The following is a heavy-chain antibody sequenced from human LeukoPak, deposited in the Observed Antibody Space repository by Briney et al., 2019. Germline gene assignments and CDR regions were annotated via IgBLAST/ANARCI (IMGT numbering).Heavy chain of an antibody. Sequence: SETLSLTCAVYGGSFSGYYWSWIRQPPGKGLEWIGEINHSGSTNYNPSLKSRVTISVDTSKNQFSLKLGSVTAADSAVYYCARLGVPAAMSWSAGYFDYWGQGTLVTVSS. D-gene: IGHD2-2*01. V-gene: IGHV4-34*01. CDR2: INHSGST. CDR3: ARLGVPAAMSWSAGYFDY. J-gene: IGHJ4*02. CDR1: GGSFSGYY.